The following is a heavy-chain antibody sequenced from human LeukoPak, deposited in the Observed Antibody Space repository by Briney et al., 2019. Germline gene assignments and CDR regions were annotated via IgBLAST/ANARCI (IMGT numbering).Heavy chain of an antibody. CDR1: GGSFSGYY. Sequence: NPSETLSLTCAVYGGSFSGYYWSWIRQPPGKRLEWIGEISHSGSTNYNPSLKSRVTISVDTSKNQFSLKLSSVTAADTAVYYCARVVSIVVVPAAISWFDPWGQGTLVTVSS. V-gene: IGHV4-34*01. CDR2: ISHSGST. D-gene: IGHD2-2*02. CDR3: ARVVSIVVVPAAISWFDP. J-gene: IGHJ5*02.